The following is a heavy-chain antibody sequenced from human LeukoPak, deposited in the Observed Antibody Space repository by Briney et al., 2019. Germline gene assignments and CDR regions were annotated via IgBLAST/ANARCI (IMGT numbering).Heavy chain of an antibody. Sequence: PSQTLSPTCALYGGSFSGYYWSWIRQPPGKGLEWIGEINHSGSTNYNPSLKSRATISVDTSKNQFSLKLCSVSAADTAVYYCARDVVVPAAIAFWYFDLWGRGTLVTVSS. CDR3: ARDVVVPAAIAFWYFDL. CDR2: INHSGST. D-gene: IGHD2-2*01. CDR1: GGSFSGYY. J-gene: IGHJ2*01. V-gene: IGHV4-34*01.